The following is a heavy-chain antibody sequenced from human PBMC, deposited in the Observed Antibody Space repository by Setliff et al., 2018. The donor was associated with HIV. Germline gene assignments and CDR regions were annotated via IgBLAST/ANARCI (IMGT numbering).Heavy chain of an antibody. CDR1: DYTFTNYG. CDR2: ISNYNGNT. V-gene: IGHV1-18*01. J-gene: IGHJ3*02. CDR3: ARASGGNSVENGFDI. Sequence: ASVKVSCKTSDYTFTNYGIYWVRQDPGQGLEWVGWISNYNGNTNYAQKFHGRVTMTTDTSTRTAYMEMRGLTYDDTAVYYCARASGGNSVENGFDIWGQGTMVTVSS. D-gene: IGHD1-26*01.